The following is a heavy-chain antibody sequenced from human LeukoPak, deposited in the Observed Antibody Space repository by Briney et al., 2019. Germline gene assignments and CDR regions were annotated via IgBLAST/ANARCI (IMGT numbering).Heavy chain of an antibody. D-gene: IGHD3-16*02. CDR1: GFTFSSYG. V-gene: IGHV3-30*02. CDR2: IRYDGSNK. Sequence: GGSLRLSCAASGFTFSSYGMHWVRQAPGKGLEWVAFIRYDGSNKYYADSVKGRFTISRDNFKNTLYLQMNSLRAEDTAVYYCAKDTHDYVWGSYRPFDYWGQGTLVTVSS. CDR3: AKDTHDYVWGSYRPFDY. J-gene: IGHJ4*02.